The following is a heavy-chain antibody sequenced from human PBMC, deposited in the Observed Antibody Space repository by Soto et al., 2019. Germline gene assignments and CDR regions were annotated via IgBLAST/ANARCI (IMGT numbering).Heavy chain of an antibody. Sequence: QVQLQESGPGLVTPSQTLSLTCTVSGGSISSGGYYWSWIRQHPGKGLEWIGDIYYSGSTYYNPSLKSRVTISVDTSKNQFSLKLSSVTAADTAVYYCARDRGVGAGWFDPWGQGTLVTVSS. J-gene: IGHJ5*02. CDR2: IYYSGST. CDR1: GGSISSGGYY. V-gene: IGHV4-31*03. D-gene: IGHD1-26*01. CDR3: ARDRGVGAGWFDP.